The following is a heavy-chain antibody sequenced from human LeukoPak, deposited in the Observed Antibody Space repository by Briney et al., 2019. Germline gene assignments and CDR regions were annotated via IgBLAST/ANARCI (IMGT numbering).Heavy chain of an antibody. CDR2: INPSGGST. V-gene: IGHV1-46*01. D-gene: IGHD1-26*01. CDR1: GYTFTRYY. CDR3: ARVLGIVGAHDH. J-gene: IGHJ4*02. Sequence: ASVKVSCKASGYTFTRYYIHWVRQAPGQGLEWMGIINPSGGSTSSAQKFQGRVTMTRDTSTSTVNMELSSLRSEDTAVYYCARVLGIVGAHDHWGQGTLVTVSS.